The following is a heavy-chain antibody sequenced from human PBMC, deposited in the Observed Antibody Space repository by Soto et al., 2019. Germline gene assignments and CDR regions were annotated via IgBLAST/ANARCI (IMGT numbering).Heavy chain of an antibody. V-gene: IGHV1-69*01. CDR3: ARSQGGSSSLDIYYYYYYGMDV. Sequence: QVQLVQSGAEVQKPGSSVKVSCKAPGGTFSSYAISWVRQAPGQGLEWMGGIIPIFGKAKYAQKFQGRVTITPEESTSTGYMELSSLRSEDTAVYYCARSQGGSSSLDIYYYYYYGMDVWGQGTTVTVSS. CDR2: IIPIFGKA. D-gene: IGHD2-15*01. J-gene: IGHJ6*02. CDR1: GGTFSSYA.